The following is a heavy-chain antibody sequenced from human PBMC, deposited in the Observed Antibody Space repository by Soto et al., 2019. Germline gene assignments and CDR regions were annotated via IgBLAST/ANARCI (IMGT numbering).Heavy chain of an antibody. Sequence: EVQLLESGGGLVQPGGSLRLSCAASGFTFSSYAMNWVRQAPGRGREWVSVISGSGGSTYYADSVKGRFTISSDNSKYTLYLQMNSLRAEDTAVYYCASRSSGWYFDYWGQGTLVTVSS. CDR3: ASRSSGWYFDY. CDR1: GFTFSSYA. D-gene: IGHD6-19*01. CDR2: ISGSGGST. V-gene: IGHV3-23*01. J-gene: IGHJ4*02.